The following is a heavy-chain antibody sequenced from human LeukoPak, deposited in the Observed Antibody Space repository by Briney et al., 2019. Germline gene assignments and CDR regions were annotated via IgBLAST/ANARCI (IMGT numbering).Heavy chain of an antibody. V-gene: IGHV3-21*01. CDR2: ISTTSSYI. CDR1: GFSFSTYA. D-gene: IGHD3-10*01. Sequence: KAGGSLRLSCAASGFSFSTYAISWVRQAPGKGLEWASCISTTSSYIFYADSVRGRFTISRDNSKNTLYLQMNSLRAEDTAVYYCAKETRRGVIYDGFDIWGQGTMVTVSS. CDR3: AKETRRGVIYDGFDI. J-gene: IGHJ3*02.